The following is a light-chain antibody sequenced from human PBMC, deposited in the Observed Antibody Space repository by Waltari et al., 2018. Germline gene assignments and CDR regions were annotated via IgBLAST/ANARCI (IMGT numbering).Light chain of an antibody. J-gene: IGLJ2*01. CDR2: DGT. Sequence: QSALTQPASVSGSPGQSITISCTGTSSDLGGYNSVSWYQQHPGKAPNLMLFDGTKRPSAGSARFSGSKSGNTASRTISGLHTDDESDYYCSSYTSTNTVIFGGGTKVTVL. CDR1: SSDLGGYNS. V-gene: IGLV2-14*03. CDR3: SSYTSTNTVI.